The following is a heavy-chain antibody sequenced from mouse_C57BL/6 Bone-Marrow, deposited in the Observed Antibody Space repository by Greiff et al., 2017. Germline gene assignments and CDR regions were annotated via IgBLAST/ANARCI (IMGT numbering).Heavy chain of an antibody. V-gene: IGHV1-7*01. Sequence: QVQLQQSGAELAKPGASVKLSCKASGYTFTSYWMHWVKQRPGQGKEWIGYINPSSGYNKYNQKFKDKGTLTAYKSSSTAYMQLSSLTYEDSAVYYGASPEYDGCIDWYFDVWGTGTTVTVSS. CDR1: GYTFTSYW. CDR2: INPSSGYN. D-gene: IGHD1-1*01. CDR3: ASPEYDGCIDWYFDV. J-gene: IGHJ1*03.